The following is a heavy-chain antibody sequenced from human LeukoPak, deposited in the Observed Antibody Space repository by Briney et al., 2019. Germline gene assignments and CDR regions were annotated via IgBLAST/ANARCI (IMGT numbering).Heavy chain of an antibody. Sequence: SETLSLTCTVSGGSISSYYWSWIRQPPGKGLEWIGYIYYSGSTNYNPSLKSRVTISVDTSKNKFSLKLNSVTAADTAVYYCAMGIKGVSFDYWGQGTLVTVSS. V-gene: IGHV4-59*01. CDR1: GGSISSYY. J-gene: IGHJ4*02. D-gene: IGHD6-13*01. CDR3: AMGIKGVSFDY. CDR2: IYYSGST.